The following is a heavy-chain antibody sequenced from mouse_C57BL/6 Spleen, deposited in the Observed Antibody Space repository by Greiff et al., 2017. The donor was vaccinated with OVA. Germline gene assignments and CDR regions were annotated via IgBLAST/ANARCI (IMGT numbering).Heavy chain of an antibody. CDR3: ARYYSNYYAMDY. V-gene: IGHV1-64*01. D-gene: IGHD2-5*01. CDR2: IHPNSGST. Sequence: QVQLQQPGAELVKPGASVKLSCKASGYTFTSYWMHWVKQRPGQGLEWIGMIHPNSGSTKYNEKFKSKATLTVDKSSSTAYMQLSSLTSEDSAVYYCARYYSNYYAMDYWGQGTSVTVSS. CDR1: GYTFTSYW. J-gene: IGHJ4*01.